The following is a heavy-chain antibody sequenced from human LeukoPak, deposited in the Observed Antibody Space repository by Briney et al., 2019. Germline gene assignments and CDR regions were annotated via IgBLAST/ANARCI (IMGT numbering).Heavy chain of an antibody. Sequence: GGSLRLSCAASGFTFDDYAMHWVRQAPGKALEWVSLISGDGGSTYYADSVKGRFTISRDNSKNSLYLQMNSLRTEDTALYYCAKGVGYSSGWYMDYYYMDVWGKGTTVTVSS. CDR3: AKGVGYSSGWYMDYYYMDV. CDR1: GFTFDDYA. CDR2: ISGDGGST. J-gene: IGHJ6*03. D-gene: IGHD6-19*01. V-gene: IGHV3-43*02.